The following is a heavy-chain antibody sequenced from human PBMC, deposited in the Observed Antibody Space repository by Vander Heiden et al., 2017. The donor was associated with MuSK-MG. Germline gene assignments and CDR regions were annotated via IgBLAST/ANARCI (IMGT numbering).Heavy chain of an antibody. CDR3: AKGSLGDYGGSLDY. V-gene: IGHV3-43*01. CDR1: GFTFDDYT. D-gene: IGHD4-17*01. CDR2: ISWDGGST. Sequence: EVQLVESGGVVVQPGGSLRLSCAASGFTFDDYTMHWVRQAPGKGLEWVSLISWDGGSTYYADSVKGRFTISRDNSKNSLYLQMNSLRTEDTALYYCAKGSLGDYGGSLDYWCQGTLVTVSS. J-gene: IGHJ4*02.